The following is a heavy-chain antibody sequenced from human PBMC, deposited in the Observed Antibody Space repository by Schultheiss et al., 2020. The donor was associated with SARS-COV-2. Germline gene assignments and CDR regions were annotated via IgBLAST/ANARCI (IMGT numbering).Heavy chain of an antibody. Sequence: GGSLRLSCAASGFTFSSYGMHWVRQAPGKGLEWVSRINSDGSSTSYADSVKGRFTISRDNAKNTLYLQMNSLRAEDTAVYYCASDGDDILTGYRPDPGDHWGQGTLVTVSS. D-gene: IGHD3-9*01. J-gene: IGHJ5*02. CDR3: ASDGDDILTGYRPDPGDH. CDR1: GFTFSSYG. CDR2: INSDGSST. V-gene: IGHV3-74*01.